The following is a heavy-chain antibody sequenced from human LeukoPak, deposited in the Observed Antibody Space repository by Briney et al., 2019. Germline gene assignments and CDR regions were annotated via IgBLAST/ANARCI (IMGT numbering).Heavy chain of an antibody. CDR2: IKEDGSEK. Sequence: PGGSLRLSCAASGFTFSSYWMSWVRQAPGHGLEWVANIKEDGSEKYYVDSVKGRFTVFRDNAKKSLYLQMNSLRDEDTAVYYCATPMRFDYWGQGTLVTVSS. J-gene: IGHJ4*02. CDR1: GFTFSSYW. CDR3: ATPMRFDY. V-gene: IGHV3-7*03.